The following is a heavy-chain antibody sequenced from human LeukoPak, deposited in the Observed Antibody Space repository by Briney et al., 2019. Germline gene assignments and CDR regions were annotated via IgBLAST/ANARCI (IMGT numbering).Heavy chain of an antibody. CDR2: ISYDGSNK. J-gene: IGHJ4*02. D-gene: IGHD3-22*01. CDR1: GFTFSSYS. Sequence: GGSLRLSCAASGFTFSSYSMNWVRQAPGKGLEWVAVISYDGSNKYYADSVKGRFTISRDNSKNTLYLQMNSLRAEDTAVYYCAKLRDYYDSSGYYFDYWGQGTLVTVSS. CDR3: AKLRDYYDSSGYYFDY. V-gene: IGHV3-30*18.